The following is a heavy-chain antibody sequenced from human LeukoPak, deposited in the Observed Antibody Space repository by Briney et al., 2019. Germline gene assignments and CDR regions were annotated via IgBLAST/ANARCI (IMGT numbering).Heavy chain of an antibody. D-gene: IGHD3-10*01. CDR2: IYTSGST. V-gene: IGHV4-4*07. Sequence: SETLSLTCTVSGGSISSYYWSWTRQPAGKGLEWIGRIYTSGSTNYNPSLKSRVTMSVDTSKNQFSLKLSSVTAADTAVYYCARVFRVVRGVLTDAFDIWGQGTMVTVSS. CDR3: ARVFRVVRGVLTDAFDI. J-gene: IGHJ3*02. CDR1: GGSISSYY.